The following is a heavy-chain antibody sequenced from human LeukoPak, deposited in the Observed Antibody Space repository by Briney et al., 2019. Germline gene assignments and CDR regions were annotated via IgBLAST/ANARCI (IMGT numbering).Heavy chain of an antibody. D-gene: IGHD2-2*01. CDR2: IYYTAGA. Sequence: PSQTLSLTCNVSGASMRSETHYWSWLRQHPGKGPEWIACIYYTAGAYYNPSLESRVSISLDASENQFSLKLSSVTAADTAVYYCARGRRELKYAPDYWGQGTLVTVSS. CDR1: GASMRSETHY. J-gene: IGHJ4*02. CDR3: ARGRRELKYAPDY. V-gene: IGHV4-31*03.